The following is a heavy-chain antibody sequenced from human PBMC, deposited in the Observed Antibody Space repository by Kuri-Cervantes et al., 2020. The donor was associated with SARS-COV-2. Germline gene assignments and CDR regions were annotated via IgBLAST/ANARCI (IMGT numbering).Heavy chain of an antibody. CDR2: IFSNDEK. CDR1: GFSLSTSGVG. Sequence: SGPTLVKPTQTLTLTCTFPGFSLSTSGVGVSWIRQPPGKALEWLAHIFSNDEKSYSTSLKSRLTISKDTSKSQVVLTMTNMDPVDTATYCCARIHRLKTVAVDYWGQGTLVTVSS. D-gene: IGHD6-19*01. CDR3: ARIHRLKTVAVDY. J-gene: IGHJ4*02. V-gene: IGHV2-26*01.